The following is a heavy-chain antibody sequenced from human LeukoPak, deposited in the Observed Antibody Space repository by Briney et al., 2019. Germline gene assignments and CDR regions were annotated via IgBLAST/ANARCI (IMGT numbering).Heavy chain of an antibody. V-gene: IGHV4-4*07. CDR1: GGSISSYY. Sequence: SETLSLTCTVSGGSISSYYWSWIRQPAGKGLEWIGRIYTSGSTNYNPSLKRRGTMSVGTSNNQFSLKLSSATAADTAVYYCTRPPYYDILTGHYYYMDVWGKGTTVTVSS. CDR3: TRPPYYDILTGHYYYMDV. CDR2: IYTSGST. J-gene: IGHJ6*03. D-gene: IGHD3-9*01.